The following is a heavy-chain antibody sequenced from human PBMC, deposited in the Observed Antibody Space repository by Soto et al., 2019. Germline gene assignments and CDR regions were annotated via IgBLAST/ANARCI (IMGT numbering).Heavy chain of an antibody. D-gene: IGHD1-26*01. V-gene: IGHV1-18*01. CDR1: GYTFYSHS. Sequence: QAQLVQSGAEVKKPGASVKVSCKASGYTFYSHSISWVRQAPGQGLEWMGRINGDYGNTQYAQKFRGRVTMTTDTSTTTVYMEPTNLRSDDTAVYYCARCIKGDYYYGMDVWGQGTTVTVSS. CDR2: INGDYGNT. J-gene: IGHJ6*02. CDR3: ARCIKGDYYYGMDV.